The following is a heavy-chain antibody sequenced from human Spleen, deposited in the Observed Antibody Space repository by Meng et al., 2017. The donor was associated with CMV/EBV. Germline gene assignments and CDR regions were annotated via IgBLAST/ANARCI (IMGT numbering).Heavy chain of an antibody. CDR1: GYSFTNYW. Sequence: GGSLRLSCKGSGYSFTNYWIAWVRQVPGKGLEWMGIINPGDSDTRYSPSFQGQVTMSADKSISTAYLQWSSLKTSDTAMYYCARRLSYCGGDCFPYYFDYWGQGTLVTVSS. V-gene: IGHV5-51*01. J-gene: IGHJ4*02. D-gene: IGHD2-21*01. CDR3: ARRLSYCGGDCFPYYFDY. CDR2: INPGDSDT.